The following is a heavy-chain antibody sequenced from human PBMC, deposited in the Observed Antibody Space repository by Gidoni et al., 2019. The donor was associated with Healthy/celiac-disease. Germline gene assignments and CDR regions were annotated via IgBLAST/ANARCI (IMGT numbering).Heavy chain of an antibody. CDR2: ISGSGGST. CDR1: GFTFSSYA. J-gene: IGHJ6*02. Sequence: EVQLLESGGGLVQPGGSLRLSCAASGFTFSSYAMSCVRQAPGKGLEWVSAISGSGGSTYYADSVKGRFTISRDNSKNTLYLQMNSLRAEDTAVYYCANPRGRGCSGGSCYSYYYYGMDVWGQGTTVTVSS. CDR3: ANPRGRGCSGGSCYSYYYYGMDV. V-gene: IGHV3-23*01. D-gene: IGHD2-15*01.